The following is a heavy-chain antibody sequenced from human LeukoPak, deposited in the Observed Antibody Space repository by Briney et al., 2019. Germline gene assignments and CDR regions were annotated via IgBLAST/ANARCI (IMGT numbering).Heavy chain of an antibody. CDR2: IIPIFGTA. Sequence: EASVKVSCKASGGTFSSYAISWVRQAPGQGLEWMGGIIPIFGTANYAQKFQGRVTITTDESTSTAYMELSSLRSEGTAVYYCARERGDYTVFDYWGQGTLVTVSS. J-gene: IGHJ4*02. CDR3: ARERGDYTVFDY. V-gene: IGHV1-69*05. D-gene: IGHD2-2*02. CDR1: GGTFSSYA.